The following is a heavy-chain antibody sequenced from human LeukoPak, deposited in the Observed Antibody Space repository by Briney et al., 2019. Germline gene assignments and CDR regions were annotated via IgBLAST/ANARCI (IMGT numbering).Heavy chain of an antibody. CDR3: ARGYWSNQLPPPDY. Sequence: ASVKVSCKVSGYTLTELSMHWVRQAPGKGLEWMGWINPNSGGTNYAQKFQGRVTMTRDTSISTAYMELSRLRSDDTAVYYCARGYWSNQLPPPDYWGQGTLVTVSS. CDR1: GYTLTELS. CDR2: INPNSGGT. V-gene: IGHV1-2*02. D-gene: IGHD2-2*01. J-gene: IGHJ4*02.